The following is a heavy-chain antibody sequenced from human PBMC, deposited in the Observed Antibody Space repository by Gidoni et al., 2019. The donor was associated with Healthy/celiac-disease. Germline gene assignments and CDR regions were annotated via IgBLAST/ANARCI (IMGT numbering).Heavy chain of an antibody. D-gene: IGHD4-17*01. CDR1: GATFSSYA. Sequence: QVQLVQSGAEVKKPGSSVKVSCKASGATFSSYAISWVRQAPGQGLEWMGRIIPILGIANYAQKFQGRVTITADKSTSTAYMELSSLRSEDTAVYYCAITRGRGDYGNWFDPWGQGTLVTVSS. V-gene: IGHV1-69*04. CDR3: AITRGRGDYGNWFDP. J-gene: IGHJ5*02. CDR2: IIPILGIA.